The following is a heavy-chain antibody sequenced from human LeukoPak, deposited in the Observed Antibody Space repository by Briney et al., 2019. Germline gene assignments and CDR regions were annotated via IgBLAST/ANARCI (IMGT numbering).Heavy chain of an antibody. D-gene: IGHD3-10*01. V-gene: IGHV4-38-2*02. Sequence: PSETLSLTCTVSGYSISSGYYWGWVRQPPGKGLEWIGSISYSGSTSYNPSLKSRVTISVDKSKNQFSLKLTSVTAADTAVYYCARHTPLLWFAVNYWGQGTLVTVSS. CDR1: GYSISSGYY. CDR2: ISYSGST. CDR3: ARHTPLLWFAVNY. J-gene: IGHJ4*02.